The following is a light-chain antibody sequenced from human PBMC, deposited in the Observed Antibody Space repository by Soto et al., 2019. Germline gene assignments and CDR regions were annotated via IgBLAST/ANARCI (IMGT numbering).Light chain of an antibody. Sequence: EIVLTQSPGTLSLFPGERATLSCRASQSLITRYLAWYQQKPGQAPRLLIYGAYNRATRIPDRFSGSGSRTDFTLTISRLEPEDFAVYSCQQYGTSPTFGQGTRLEIK. J-gene: IGKJ5*01. V-gene: IGKV3-20*01. CDR1: QSLITRY. CDR2: GAY. CDR3: QQYGTSPT.